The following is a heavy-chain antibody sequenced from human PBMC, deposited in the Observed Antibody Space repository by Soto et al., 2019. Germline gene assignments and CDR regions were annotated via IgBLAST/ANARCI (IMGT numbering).Heavy chain of an antibody. D-gene: IGHD6-19*01. CDR3: AREKWLVRRNDPFDI. J-gene: IGHJ3*02. Sequence: QVQLVQSGAEVKKPGASVKVSCKASGYTFINYYMHWVRQAPGQGLEWMGIINPNGGSTTDAQKFQCRVTLTRDTSTNTVNMELSSLRSEDTAVYYCAREKWLVRRNDPFDIWGQGTMVTVSS. CDR2: INPNGGST. CDR1: GYTFINYY. V-gene: IGHV1-46*01.